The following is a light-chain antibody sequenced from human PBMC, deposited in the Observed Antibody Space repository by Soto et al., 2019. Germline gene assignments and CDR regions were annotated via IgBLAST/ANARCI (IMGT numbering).Light chain of an antibody. CDR2: EVN. J-gene: IGLJ3*02. Sequence: QSVLTQPASVSGSPGQSITTSCSGTTSDVGGYDVVSWYQQHPGKAPKLMIFEVNQRPSGVSDRFSGSKSGNTASLTISGLQAGDEADYYCCSFAGSSTFWVFGGGTKLTVL. CDR3: CSFAGSSTFWV. CDR1: TSDVGGYDV. V-gene: IGLV2-23*02.